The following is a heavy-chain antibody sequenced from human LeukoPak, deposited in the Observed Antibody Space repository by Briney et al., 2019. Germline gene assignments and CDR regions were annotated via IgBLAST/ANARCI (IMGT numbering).Heavy chain of an antibody. CDR2: ISWNSGSI. J-gene: IGHJ5*02. CDR3: AKDYGGNLYNWFDP. Sequence: GGSLRLSCAASGFTFSSYAMSWVRQAPGKGLEWVSGISWNSGSIGYADSVKGRFTISRDNAKNSLYLQMNSLRAEDTALYYCAKDYGGNLYNWFDPWGQGTLVTVSS. V-gene: IGHV3-9*01. D-gene: IGHD4-23*01. CDR1: GFTFSSYA.